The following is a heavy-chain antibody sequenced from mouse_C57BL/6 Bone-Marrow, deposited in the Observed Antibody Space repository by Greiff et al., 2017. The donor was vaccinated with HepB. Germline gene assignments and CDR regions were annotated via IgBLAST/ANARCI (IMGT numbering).Heavy chain of an antibody. Sequence: QVQLQQSGPELVKPGASVKISCKASGYSFTSYYIHWVKQRPGQGLEWIGWIYPGSGNTKYNEKFKGKATLTADTSSSTAYMQLSSLTSEDSAVYYCGRSPYYYGSSSCLDDWGQGTTLTVSS. CDR1: GYSFTSYY. CDR3: GRSPYYYGSSSCLDD. CDR2: IYPGSGNT. J-gene: IGHJ2*01. D-gene: IGHD1-1*01. V-gene: IGHV1-66*01.